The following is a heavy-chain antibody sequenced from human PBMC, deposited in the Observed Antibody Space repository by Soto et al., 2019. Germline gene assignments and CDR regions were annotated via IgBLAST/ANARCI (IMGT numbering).Heavy chain of an antibody. CDR3: ARGQAKYSSSWYYY. V-gene: IGHV4-34*01. Sequence: SETLSLTCAVYGGSFSGYYWSWIRQPPGKGLEWIGEINHSGSTNYNPSLTSRVTISVDTSKNQFSLKLSSVTAADTAVYYCARGQAKYSSSWYYYWGQGTLVTVSS. J-gene: IGHJ4*02. CDR2: INHSGST. CDR1: GGSFSGYY. D-gene: IGHD6-13*01.